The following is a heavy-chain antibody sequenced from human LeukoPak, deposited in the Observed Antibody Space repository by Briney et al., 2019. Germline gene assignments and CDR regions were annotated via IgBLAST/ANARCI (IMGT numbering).Heavy chain of an antibody. D-gene: IGHD2-2*01. CDR2: ISAYNGNT. CDR3: ARVGVPAAASYYYYYMDV. J-gene: IGHJ6*03. Sequence: ASVKVSCKASGYTFTNYGISWVRQAPGQGLEWMGWISAYNGNTNYAQKLQGRVTMTTDTSTSTAYMELRSLRSDDTAVYYCARVGVPAAASYYYYYMDVWGKGTTVTVSS. CDR1: GYTFTNYG. V-gene: IGHV1-18*01.